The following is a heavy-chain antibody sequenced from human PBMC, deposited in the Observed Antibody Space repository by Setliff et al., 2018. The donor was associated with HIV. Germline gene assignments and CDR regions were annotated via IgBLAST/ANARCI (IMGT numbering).Heavy chain of an antibody. Sequence: PSETLSLTCAVYGGSFSNYYWSWIRQTPGEGPEWIGEINHSEITKYNPSLESRVTISLDTSKNQFSLKLTSVTAADTAVYYCARHKRYCTDGICLSSIDHAFDIWGQGTMVTVSS. V-gene: IGHV4-34*01. D-gene: IGHD2-8*01. CDR1: GGSFSNYY. CDR3: ARHKRYCTDGICLSSIDHAFDI. CDR2: INHSEIT. J-gene: IGHJ3*02.